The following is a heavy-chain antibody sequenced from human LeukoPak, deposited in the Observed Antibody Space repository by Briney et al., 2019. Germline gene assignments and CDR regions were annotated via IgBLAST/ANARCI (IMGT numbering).Heavy chain of an antibody. CDR1: GGSFSNYY. D-gene: IGHD3-3*02. J-gene: IGHJ5*02. CDR3: ASGRIFGEYNWFDP. Sequence: SSETLSLTCAVYGGSFSNYYWSWIRQPPEKGLEWIGQINHSASTNYNPSLKTRVTISLHTPMTPFSLKLSSVPTAHTAVYYCASGRIFGEYNWFDPSGQGTLVTVSS. CDR2: INHSAST. V-gene: IGHV4-34*01.